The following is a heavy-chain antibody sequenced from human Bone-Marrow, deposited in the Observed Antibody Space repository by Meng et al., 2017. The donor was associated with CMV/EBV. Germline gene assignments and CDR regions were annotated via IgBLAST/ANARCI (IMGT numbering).Heavy chain of an antibody. D-gene: IGHD3-3*01. J-gene: IGHJ5*02. CDR1: GFTFSSYW. CDR3: ASSYLYYDFWSGYFP. V-gene: IGHV3-7*01. CDR2: IKQDGSEK. Sequence: GESLKISCAASGFTFSSYWMSWVRQAPGKGLEWVANIKQDGSEKYYVDSVKGRFTISRDNAKNSLYLQMNSLRAEDTAVYYCASSYLYYDFWSGYFPWGQGQLVPGSS.